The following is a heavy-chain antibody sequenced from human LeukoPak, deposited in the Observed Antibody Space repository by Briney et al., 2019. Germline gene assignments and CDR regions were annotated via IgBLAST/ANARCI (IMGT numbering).Heavy chain of an antibody. CDR1: GFTVSNNH. CDR2: IYSGGTT. J-gene: IGHJ3*02. Sequence: PGGSLRLSCAASGFTVSNNHMSWVRQAPGKGLNGVSIIYSGGTTYYADSVKGRFTISRDNSKNTLYLQMNSLRAEDTAVYYCARDADYGGSPDAFDIWGRGTIVTVSS. CDR3: ARDADYGGSPDAFDI. D-gene: IGHD4-23*01. V-gene: IGHV3-53*01.